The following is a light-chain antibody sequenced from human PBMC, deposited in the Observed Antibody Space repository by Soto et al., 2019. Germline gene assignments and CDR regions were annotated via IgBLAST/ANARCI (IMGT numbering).Light chain of an antibody. Sequence: ETVMTQSPVTLSVSPGDTATLSCRSGQRVSSHLAWYQQKPGQAPRLLIYAASTRATGIPVRFSGSGSETEFTLTIRSLQSEDSALYYCHQYNNWPWTFGQGTKVDIK. V-gene: IGKV3-15*01. J-gene: IGKJ1*01. CDR1: QRVSSH. CDR3: HQYNNWPWT. CDR2: AAS.